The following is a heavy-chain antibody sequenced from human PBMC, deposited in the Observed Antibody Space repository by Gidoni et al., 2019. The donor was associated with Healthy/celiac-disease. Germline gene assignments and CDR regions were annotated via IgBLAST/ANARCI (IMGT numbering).Heavy chain of an antibody. V-gene: IGHV5-51*01. J-gene: IGHJ5*02. CDR3: ARHPAAAGTGYYNWFDP. Sequence: EVQLVQSGAEVKKPGESLKISCTGFGYSFTSYWIGWVRQMPGKGLEWMGIIYPGDSDTRYSPSFQGQVTISADKSISTAYLQWSSLKASDTAMYYCARHPAAAGTGYYNWFDPWGQGTLVTVSS. D-gene: IGHD6-13*01. CDR1: GYSFTSYW. CDR2: IYPGDSDT.